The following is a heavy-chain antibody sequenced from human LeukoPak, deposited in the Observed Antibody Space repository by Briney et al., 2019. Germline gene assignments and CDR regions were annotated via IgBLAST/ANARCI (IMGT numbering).Heavy chain of an antibody. Sequence: SETLSLTCTVSGGSISSYYWSWIRQPPGKGLEWIGEINHSGSTNYNPSLKSRVTISVDTSKNQFSLKLSSVTAADTAVYYCARERKRSAQKGYYGSGSYSHGSYYMDVWGKGTTVTVSS. V-gene: IGHV4-34*01. D-gene: IGHD3-10*01. CDR2: INHSGST. CDR1: GGSISSYY. CDR3: ARERKRSAQKGYYGSGSYSHGSYYMDV. J-gene: IGHJ6*03.